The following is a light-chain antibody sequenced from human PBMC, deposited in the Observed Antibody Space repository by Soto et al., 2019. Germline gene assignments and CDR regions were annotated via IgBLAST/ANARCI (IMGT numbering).Light chain of an antibody. Sequence: QSVLTQPPSASGTPGQRVTISCSGSSSTIGSNYVYWYQQLPGTAPKSLIYRNDQRPSGVPDRFSGSKSGTSASLAISGLRSEDEDDYYCATWDDSLGGPWMFGGGTKLTVL. CDR2: RND. CDR3: ATWDDSLGGPWM. J-gene: IGLJ3*02. CDR1: SSTIGSNY. V-gene: IGLV1-47*01.